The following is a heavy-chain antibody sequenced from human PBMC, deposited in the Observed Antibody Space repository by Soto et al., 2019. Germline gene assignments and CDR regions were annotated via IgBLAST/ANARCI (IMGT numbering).Heavy chain of an antibody. CDR3: AKGASYQLLWGGPYYYYGMDV. CDR2: ISGSGGST. Sequence: PGGSLRLSCAASGFTFSSYAMSWVRQAPGKGLEWVSAISGSGGSTYYADSVKGRFTISRDNSKNTLYLQMNSLRAEDTAVYYCAKGASYQLLWGGPYYYYGMDVWGQGTTVTVSS. J-gene: IGHJ6*02. V-gene: IGHV3-23*01. CDR1: GFTFSSYA. D-gene: IGHD2-2*01.